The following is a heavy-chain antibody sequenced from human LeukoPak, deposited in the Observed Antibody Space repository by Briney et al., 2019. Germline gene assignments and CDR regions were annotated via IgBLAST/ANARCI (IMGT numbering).Heavy chain of an antibody. CDR1: GFTFDGYA. CDR2: ISRNSGSI. J-gene: IGHJ6*03. Sequence: GGSLRLSCAATGFTFDGYAMHWVRQAPGKGLEWVSGISRNSGSIGYADSVKGRFTISRDNAKNSLYLQMNSLRAEDTALYYCAKAWSVGVAHYYYYMDVWGKGTTVTVSS. V-gene: IGHV3-9*01. CDR3: AKAWSVGVAHYYYYMDV. D-gene: IGHD3-3*01.